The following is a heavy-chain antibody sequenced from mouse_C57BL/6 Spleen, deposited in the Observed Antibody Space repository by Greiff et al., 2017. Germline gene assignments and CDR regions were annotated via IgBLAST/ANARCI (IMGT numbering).Heavy chain of an antibody. D-gene: IGHD1-1*01. V-gene: IGHV14-4*01. CDR2: IDPENGDT. J-gene: IGHJ1*03. CDR3: TFSHYYGSSHWYFDV. Sequence: EVQLQQSGAELVRPGASVKLSCTASGFNIKDAYMHWVKPRPEQGLEWIGWIDPENGDTEYASKFQGKANITAEPTSNTSYLQPSILTSEDTSVYYCTFSHYYGSSHWYFDVWGTGTTVPVSS. CDR1: GFNIKDAY.